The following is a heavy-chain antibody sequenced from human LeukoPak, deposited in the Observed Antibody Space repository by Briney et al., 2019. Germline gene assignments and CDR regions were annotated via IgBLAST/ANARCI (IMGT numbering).Heavy chain of an antibody. D-gene: IGHD2-2*01. CDR2: ISGDGRTT. CDR3: AGTSTTCCNY. J-gene: IGHJ4*02. CDR1: GLTLSDYW. Sequence: GGSLRLSCAASGLTLSDYWMHWVRHAPGKGLVWVSRISGDGRTTTYADSVKGRFTISRDNAKNTLYLQMDSLTADDSAVYYCAGTSTTCCNYWGQGTLVTVSS. V-gene: IGHV3-74*03.